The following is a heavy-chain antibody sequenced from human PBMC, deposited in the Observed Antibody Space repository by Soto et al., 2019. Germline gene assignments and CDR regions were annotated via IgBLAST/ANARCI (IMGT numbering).Heavy chain of an antibody. Sequence: EVQLVESGGGLVQPGRSLRLSCAASGFTFSTYAMNWVRQAPGKGLEWLSYISGSSNTIYYADSVKGRFTISRDNAKKSVYLQMNSLTDEDTAMYDCAREGYYSYYYGMDVWGQGTTVIVSS. CDR3: AREGYYSYYYGMDV. CDR2: ISGSSNTI. D-gene: IGHD3-22*01. CDR1: GFTFSTYA. J-gene: IGHJ6*02. V-gene: IGHV3-48*02.